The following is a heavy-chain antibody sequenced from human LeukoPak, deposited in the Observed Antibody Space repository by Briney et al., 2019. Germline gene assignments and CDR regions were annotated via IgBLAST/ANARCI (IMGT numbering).Heavy chain of an antibody. D-gene: IGHD4-17*01. V-gene: IGHV3-74*01. J-gene: IGHJ4*02. CDR1: GFTFSNYW. CDR3: ARDPFYGDPDFDC. Sequence: PGGSLRLSCAASGFTFSNYWMHWVRQAPGKGLVWVTRIKSDGSSTTYADSVKGRFTISRDNAKNMVYLQMNSLRAEDTAVYYCARDPFYGDPDFDCWGQGTLVTVSS. CDR2: IKSDGSST.